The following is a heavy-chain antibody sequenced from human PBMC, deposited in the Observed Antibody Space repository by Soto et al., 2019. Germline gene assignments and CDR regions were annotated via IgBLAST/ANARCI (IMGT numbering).Heavy chain of an antibody. D-gene: IGHD2-2*01. CDR1: GFTFSSYA. CDR2: ISGNGGST. Sequence: EVQLLESGGGLVQPGGSLRLSCAASGFTFSSYAMSWVRQAPGMGLEWVSLISGNGGSTYYADSVKGRFTISRDNSKNTLYMQMNSLSAEDTARYYCAKDNWVSCSGTSCYSDYWGQGTLVTVSS. CDR3: AKDNWVSCSGTSCYSDY. V-gene: IGHV3-23*01. J-gene: IGHJ4*02.